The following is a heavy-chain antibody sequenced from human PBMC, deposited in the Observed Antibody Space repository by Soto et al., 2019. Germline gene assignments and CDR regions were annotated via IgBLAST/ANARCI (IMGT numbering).Heavy chain of an antibody. Sequence: GGSLRLSCVGSGFTFSSSWMTWVRQALGKGLEWVANIRQDGSEINYVDSVKGRFTISRDNTKNSLYLQMNSLRAEDTAIYYCAREVVVSRGASYFGYWGPGTLVTVSS. J-gene: IGHJ4*02. CDR1: GFTFSSSW. V-gene: IGHV3-7*04. D-gene: IGHD2-2*01. CDR2: IRQDGSEI. CDR3: AREVVVSRGASYFGY.